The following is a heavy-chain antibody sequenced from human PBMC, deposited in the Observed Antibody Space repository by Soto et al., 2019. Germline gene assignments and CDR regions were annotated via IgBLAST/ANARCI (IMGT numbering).Heavy chain of an antibody. J-gene: IGHJ3*01. CDR1: GFSVNSNF. Sequence: VQLVESGGGLMQPGGSLRLSCAASGFSVNSNFMNWVRKAPGKGLEWVSFTPRTGETLYADSVKGRLLVSRDDANNAVYLRLNSLTVDDTAVYYCMAWLLTESFDVWGPGTVVTVSA. D-gene: IGHD3-3*01. CDR3: MAWLLTESFDV. CDR2: TPRTGET. V-gene: IGHV3-53*01.